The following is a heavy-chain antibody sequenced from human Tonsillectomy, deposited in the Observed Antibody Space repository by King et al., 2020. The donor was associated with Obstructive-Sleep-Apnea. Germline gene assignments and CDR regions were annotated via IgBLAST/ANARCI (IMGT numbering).Heavy chain of an antibody. CDR2: VSYDGSIK. J-gene: IGHJ4*02. D-gene: IGHD3-3*01. Sequence: VQLVESGGGVVQPGRSLRLSCAASGFTFSRYAMHWVRQAPGKGLEWVAIVSYDGSIKYYADSVNGRFTISRDNSKNTLFLQMSSLSAEDTAIYYCARDAAIFAMYYFDSWGQGTLVTVSS. V-gene: IGHV3-30*04. CDR1: GFTFSRYA. CDR3: ARDAAIFAMYYFDS.